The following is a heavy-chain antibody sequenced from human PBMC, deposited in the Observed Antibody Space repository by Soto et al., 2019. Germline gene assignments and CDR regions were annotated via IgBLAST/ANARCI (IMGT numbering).Heavy chain of an antibody. CDR1: GFSFSSYS. Sequence: PGGSLRLSCAVSGFSFSSYSMNWVRQAPGKGLEWVSYISSSSSTIHYADSVRGRFTVSKDDSKNTLYLQMTSLRAEDTAMYFCARSRDGYNHGLNSWGQGTLVTVSS. D-gene: IGHD5-12*01. CDR2: ISSSSSTI. CDR3: ARSRDGYNHGLNS. V-gene: IGHV3-48*01. J-gene: IGHJ4*02.